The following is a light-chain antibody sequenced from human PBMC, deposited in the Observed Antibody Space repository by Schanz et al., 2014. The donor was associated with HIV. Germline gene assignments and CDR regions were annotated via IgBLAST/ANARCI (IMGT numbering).Light chain of an antibody. V-gene: IGLV2-14*03. CDR1: SSDVGVFNY. CDR2: DVS. J-gene: IGLJ3*02. Sequence: QSALTQPASVSGSPGQSITISCTGTSSDVGVFNYVSWYQQHPGKAPKLMIFDVSKRPSGVPDRFSGSKSGNTASLTISGLQAEDEADYYCCSYAGSSTSWVFGGGTKVTVL. CDR3: CSYAGSSTSWV.